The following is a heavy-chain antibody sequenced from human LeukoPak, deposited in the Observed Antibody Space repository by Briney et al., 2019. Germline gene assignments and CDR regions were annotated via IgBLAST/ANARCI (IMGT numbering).Heavy chain of an antibody. J-gene: IGHJ4*02. CDR1: GYMFTSYD. D-gene: IGHD2-21*02. V-gene: IGHV1-8*01. CDR3: ARVFCSGGDCYRYFDY. Sequence: ASVKVPCKASGYMFTSYDINWVRQATGQGLEWMGWMNPNSGNTGFGQKFQGRVTMTRDTSISTAYMELSSLRSEDTAVYYCARVFCSGGDCYRYFDYWGQGTLVTVSS. CDR2: MNPNSGNT.